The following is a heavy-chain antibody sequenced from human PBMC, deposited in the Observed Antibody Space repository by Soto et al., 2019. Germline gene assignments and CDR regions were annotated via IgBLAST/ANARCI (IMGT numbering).Heavy chain of an antibody. Sequence: PGGSLRLSCAASGFTFSDYGMNWVRQAPGKGLEWVAAISGSAGNTYYADSVKGRFSTSRDNSKSTLYLDMNTLRVEDTAIYYCAKTFGSNWLPEYWGQGTLVPVSS. D-gene: IGHD6-13*01. CDR2: ISGSAGNT. J-gene: IGHJ4*02. CDR1: GFTFSDYG. CDR3: AKTFGSNWLPEY. V-gene: IGHV3-23*01.